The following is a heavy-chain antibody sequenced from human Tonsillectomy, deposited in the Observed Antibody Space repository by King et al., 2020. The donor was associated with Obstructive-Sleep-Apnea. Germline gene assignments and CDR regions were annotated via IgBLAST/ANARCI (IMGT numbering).Heavy chain of an antibody. J-gene: IGHJ1*01. CDR2: MNPNSGNT. CDR3: ARGPPASQYFQH. Sequence: QLVQSGAEVKKPGASVKVSCEASGYTFTNFDVNWVRQATVRGLEWMGWMNPNSGNTGYAQKFQGRVTMTRNTSISTAYMELTSLRSEDTAVYYCARGPPASQYFQHWGQGTLISVSS. V-gene: IGHV1-8*01. CDR1: GYTFTNFD.